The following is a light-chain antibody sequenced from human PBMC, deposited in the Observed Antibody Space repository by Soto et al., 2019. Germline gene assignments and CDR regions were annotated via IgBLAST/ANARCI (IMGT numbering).Light chain of an antibody. CDR2: DVT. CDR1: SSDVGAYDF. CDR3: SSYTTRSTLV. Sequence: QSVLTQPASVSGSPGQSITISCTGTSSDVGAYDFVSWYQHYPGKAPKLVTFDVTHRPPGISDRFSGPKSANTASRTISGLQAEDEAFYYCSSYTTRSTLVFGGGTKVTVL. V-gene: IGLV2-14*01. J-gene: IGLJ1*01.